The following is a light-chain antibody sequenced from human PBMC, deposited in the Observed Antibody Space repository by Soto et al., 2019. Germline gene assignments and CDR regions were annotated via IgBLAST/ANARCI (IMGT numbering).Light chain of an antibody. Sequence: DIQMTQSPSSLSASVGDRVTITCQASQDISNYLNWYQQKPGKAPKLLIYDASDLEAGDPSRFSGSGSGTDVTFTISSRQPEDVATYYCQQYANFPPYTFGQGTKVEI. CDR3: QQYANFPPYT. J-gene: IGKJ2*01. V-gene: IGKV1-33*01. CDR2: DAS. CDR1: QDISNY.